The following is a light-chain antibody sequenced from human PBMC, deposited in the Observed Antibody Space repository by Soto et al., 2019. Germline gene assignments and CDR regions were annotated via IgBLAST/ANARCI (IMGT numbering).Light chain of an antibody. J-gene: IGLJ1*01. Sequence: QSVLTQPPSVSGATGQRVTISCTGSSSNIGARYDVHWYQKVPGTAPKLLIYANTNRPSGIPDRFSGSKSDTSASLAITGLQAEGDADYYCQSYDNLLSGYFFGTGTKLTVL. CDR3: QSYDNLLSGYF. V-gene: IGLV1-40*01. CDR2: ANT. CDR1: SSNIGARYD.